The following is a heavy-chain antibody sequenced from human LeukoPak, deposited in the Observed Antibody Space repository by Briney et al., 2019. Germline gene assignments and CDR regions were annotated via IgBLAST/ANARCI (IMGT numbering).Heavy chain of an antibody. V-gene: IGHV3-9*01. J-gene: IGHJ4*02. CDR3: AKDIGFSGWHNFDY. CDR1: GFTFDDYT. D-gene: IGHD6-19*01. Sequence: PGGSLRLSCAASGFTFDDYTMHWVRQAPGKGLEWVSGISWNSGSIGYADSVKGRFTISRDNAKNSLYLQMNSLRAEDTALYYCAKDIGFSGWHNFDYWGQGTLVTVSS. CDR2: ISWNSGSI.